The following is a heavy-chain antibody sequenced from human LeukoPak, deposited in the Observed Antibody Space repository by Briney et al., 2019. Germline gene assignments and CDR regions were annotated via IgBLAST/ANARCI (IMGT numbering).Heavy chain of an antibody. CDR3: ARVGSGYYSDYYYYMDV. J-gene: IGHJ6*03. Sequence: GGSLRLSCAASGFTFSSYAMSWVRQAPGKGLEWVSAISGSGGSTYYADSVKGRFTISRDNAKNSLYLQMNSLRAEDTAVYYCARVGSGYYSDYYYYMDVWGKGTTVTISS. V-gene: IGHV3-23*01. D-gene: IGHD3-22*01. CDR1: GFTFSSYA. CDR2: ISGSGGST.